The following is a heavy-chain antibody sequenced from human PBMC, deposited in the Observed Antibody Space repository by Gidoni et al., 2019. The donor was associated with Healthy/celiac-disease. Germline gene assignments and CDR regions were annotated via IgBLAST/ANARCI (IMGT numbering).Heavy chain of an antibody. CDR1: GFTFTSSA. Sequence: QMQLVQSGSEVKKPGTSVKVSCKASGFTFTSSAVQWVRQARGQRLEWIGWIVVGSGNTNYAQKCQERVTITRDMSTSTAYMELSSLRSEDTAVYYCAAVGLSGSYSLSDYWGQGTLVTVSS. D-gene: IGHD1-26*01. CDR2: IVVGSGNT. CDR3: AAVGLSGSYSLSDY. V-gene: IGHV1-58*01. J-gene: IGHJ4*02.